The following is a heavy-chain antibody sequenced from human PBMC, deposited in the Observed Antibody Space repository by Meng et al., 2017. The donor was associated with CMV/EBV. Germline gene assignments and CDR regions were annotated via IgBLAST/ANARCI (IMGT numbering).Heavy chain of an antibody. CDR1: GFTFSSYG. J-gene: IGHJ6*02. Sequence: GGSLRLSCAASGFTFSSYGMHWVRQAPGKGLEWVAVIWYDGSNKYYADSVKGRFTISRDNSKNTLYLQMNSLRAEDTAVYYCAKEQGSMRQQLAYYYYYYGMDVWGQGTTVTVSS. CDR3: AKEQGSMRQQLAYYYYYYGMDV. D-gene: IGHD6-13*01. V-gene: IGHV3-33*06. CDR2: IWYDGSNK.